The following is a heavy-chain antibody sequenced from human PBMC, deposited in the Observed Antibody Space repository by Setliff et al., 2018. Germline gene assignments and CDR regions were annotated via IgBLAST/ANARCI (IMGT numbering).Heavy chain of an antibody. J-gene: IGHJ4*02. V-gene: IGHV4-4*07. Sequence: SETLSLTCTVSGGSISSYYWSWIRQPAGKGLEWIGRIYTSGGTNYNPSLKSRVTMSVDTSKNQFSLKLSSVTAADTAVYYCARSGRGYYDSSGQFDYWGQGTLVTAPQ. CDR1: GGSISSYY. D-gene: IGHD3-22*01. CDR3: ARSGRGYYDSSGQFDY. CDR2: IYTSGGT.